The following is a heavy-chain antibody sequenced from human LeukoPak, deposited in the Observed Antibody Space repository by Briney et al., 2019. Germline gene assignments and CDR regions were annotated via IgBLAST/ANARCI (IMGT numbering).Heavy chain of an antibody. D-gene: IGHD6-19*01. CDR3: ARAGSSGWYNYFDY. CDR1: GGSISSYY. V-gene: IGHV4-4*07. Sequence: PSETLSLTCTVSGGSISSYYWSWLRQPAGKGLEWIGRIYSSGSTNYNPSLKSRVTMSVDTSNNQFSLKLSPVTAADTAVYYCARAGSSGWYNYFDYWGQGTLVTVSS. J-gene: IGHJ4*02. CDR2: IYSSGST.